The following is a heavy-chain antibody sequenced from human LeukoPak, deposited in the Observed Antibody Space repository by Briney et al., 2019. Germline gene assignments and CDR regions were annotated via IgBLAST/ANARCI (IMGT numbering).Heavy chain of an antibody. Sequence: GGSLRLSCAASGFNFSSYGMHWVRQAQGKGLEWVASMSYDGGKKYHSDSVKGRFTIARDNSKNTLYLQMNSLRAEDTAVYYCAKVSGGGLYYDGMDVWGQGTTVTVSS. J-gene: IGHJ6*02. CDR2: MSYDGGKK. D-gene: IGHD1-14*01. CDR1: GFNFSSYG. CDR3: AKVSGGGLYYDGMDV. V-gene: IGHV3-30*18.